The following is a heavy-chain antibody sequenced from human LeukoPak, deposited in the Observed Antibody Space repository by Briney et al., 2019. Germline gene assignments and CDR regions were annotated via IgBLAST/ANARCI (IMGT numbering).Heavy chain of an antibody. CDR1: GGSISSSSYY. CDR3: ARDPDPARPPGYYFDY. CDR2: IYYSGST. J-gene: IGHJ4*02. V-gene: IGHV4-39*07. Sequence: SETLSLTCTVSGGSISSSSYYWGWIRQPPGKGLEWIGSIYYSGSTYYNPSLKSRVTISVDTSKNQFSLKLSSVTAADTAVYYCARDPDPARPPGYYFDYWGQGTLVTVSS. D-gene: IGHD6-6*01.